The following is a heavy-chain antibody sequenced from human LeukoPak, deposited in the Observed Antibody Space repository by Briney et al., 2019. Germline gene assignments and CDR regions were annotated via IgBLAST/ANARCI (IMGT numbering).Heavy chain of an antibody. CDR1: GDSVSSNSAA. V-gene: IGHV6-1*01. CDR3: ARDLSDRYCSGGSCYSLGGEDYYYGMDV. Sequence: SQTLSLTCAISGDSVSSNSAAWNWIRQSPSRGLEWLGRTYYRSKWYNDYAVSVKSRITINPDTSKNQFSLQLNSVTPEDTAVYYCARDLSDRYCSGGSCYSLGGEDYYYGMDVWGQGTTVTVSS. CDR2: TYYRSKWYN. D-gene: IGHD2-15*01. J-gene: IGHJ6*02.